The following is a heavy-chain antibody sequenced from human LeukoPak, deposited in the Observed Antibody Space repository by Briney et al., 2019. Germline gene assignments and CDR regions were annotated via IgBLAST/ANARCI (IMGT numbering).Heavy chain of an antibody. V-gene: IGHV3-48*03. Sequence: PGGSLRLSCAASGFTFSSYEMNWVRQAPGKGLEWVSYISSSGSTIYYADSVKGRFTISRDNSKNTLYLQMNSLRAEDTAVYYCAKEGSGYALDYWGQGTLVTVSS. D-gene: IGHD5-12*01. CDR3: AKEGSGYALDY. CDR2: ISSSGSTI. J-gene: IGHJ4*02. CDR1: GFTFSSYE.